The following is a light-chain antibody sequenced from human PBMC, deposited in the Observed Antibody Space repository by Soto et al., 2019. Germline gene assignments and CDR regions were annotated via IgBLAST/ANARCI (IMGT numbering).Light chain of an antibody. CDR2: QAS. Sequence: DIQMTQSPSTLSASVGDRVTITCRASQSISSWLAWYQQKPGKAPRLLMYQASTLESGVPSRFSGSGSGTKLTLTISRLQPDDFATYYCQQYSSYPYTFGQGTKVDI. V-gene: IGKV1-5*03. J-gene: IGKJ2*01. CDR3: QQYSSYPYT. CDR1: QSISSW.